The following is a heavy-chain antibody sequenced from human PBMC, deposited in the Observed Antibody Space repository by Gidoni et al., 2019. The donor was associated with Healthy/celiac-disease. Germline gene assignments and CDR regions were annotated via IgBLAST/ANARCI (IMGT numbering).Heavy chain of an antibody. Sequence: EFPLLESGGALVQPCGSLRLSCSAYAFSFICYAMSWVRQAPGKGLEWVSAISGSGGSTYYADAVKGRFTISRDNSKNTLYLQMNSLRAEDTAVYYCAKDLRERAWFGELSPWGQGTLVTVSS. D-gene: IGHD3-10*01. CDR1: AFSFICYA. V-gene: IGHV3-23*01. CDR3: AKDLRERAWFGELSP. J-gene: IGHJ5*02. CDR2: ISGSGGST.